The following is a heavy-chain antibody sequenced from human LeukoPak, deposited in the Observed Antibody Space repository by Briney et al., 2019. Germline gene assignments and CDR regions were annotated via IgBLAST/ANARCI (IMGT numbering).Heavy chain of an antibody. Sequence: MTGGSLRLSCAVSGFTFSNAWMTWVRQAPGKGPEWVGRIKSKTAGGTTDYAAPVKGRFTISRDDSKNTVYLQMNSLRAEDTAVYYCARVLAYCGGDCAFDYWGQGTLVTVSS. J-gene: IGHJ4*02. CDR3: ARVLAYCGGDCAFDY. CDR2: IKSKTAGGTT. CDR1: GFTFSNAW. D-gene: IGHD2-21*02. V-gene: IGHV3-15*05.